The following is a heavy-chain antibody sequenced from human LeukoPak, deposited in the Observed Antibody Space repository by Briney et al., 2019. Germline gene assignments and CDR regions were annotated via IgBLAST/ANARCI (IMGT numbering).Heavy chain of an antibody. Sequence: GGSLRLSCAASGFTVSYTYMSWVRQAPGMGLEWVSVIYSGGSTYYADSVKGLFTISRDNSKNTLYFQMNSLRAEDTAVYYCASTPPRYLGYFDYWGQGTLVTVSS. D-gene: IGHD3-9*01. CDR1: GFTVSYTY. CDR3: ASTPPRYLGYFDY. V-gene: IGHV3-53*01. CDR2: IYSGGST. J-gene: IGHJ4*02.